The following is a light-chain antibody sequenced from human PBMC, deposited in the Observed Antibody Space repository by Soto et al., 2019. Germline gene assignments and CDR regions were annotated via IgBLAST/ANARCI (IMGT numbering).Light chain of an antibody. CDR2: EVS. V-gene: IGLV2-14*01. Sequence: QSALTQPASVSGSPGQSITISCSGTSSDVGGYKYVSWYQQHPGKAPKLMIYEVSYRPSGVSNRCSGSKSGNTASLTISGLQAEDEADYYCSSYTTSNTLVFGTGTKLTVL. J-gene: IGLJ1*01. CDR3: SSYTTSNTLV. CDR1: SSDVGGYKY.